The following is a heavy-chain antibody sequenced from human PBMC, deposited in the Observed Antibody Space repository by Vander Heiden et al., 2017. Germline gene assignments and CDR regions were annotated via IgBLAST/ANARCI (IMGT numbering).Heavy chain of an antibody. CDR2: ILYSGST. J-gene: IGHJ6*02. CDR1: GGSVNSDSYY. V-gene: IGHV4-61*01. Sequence: QVQLQESGPGLVKPSETLSLTCTVSGGSVNSDSYYWSWIRQPPGKGLEWIGYILYSGSTNYNPSLKSRVTISVDTSKNQFSLRLSSVTAADTAIYYCARDDVAGINYYYYGMDVWGQGTTVTVSS. D-gene: IGHD6-19*01. CDR3: ARDDVAGINYYYYGMDV.